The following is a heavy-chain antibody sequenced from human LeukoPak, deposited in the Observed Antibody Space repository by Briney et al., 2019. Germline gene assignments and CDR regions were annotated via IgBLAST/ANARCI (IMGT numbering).Heavy chain of an antibody. Sequence: PGGSLRLSCAASGFTFSSYAMSWVRQAPGKGLEWVSTIGGAAGSTYYGDSVKGRFTISRDNSKNTLYLQMNSLRAEDTAVYYCAQWTSPFDIWGQGTMVTVSS. CDR2: IGGAAGST. J-gene: IGHJ3*02. CDR1: GFTFSSYA. CDR3: AQWTSPFDI. V-gene: IGHV3-23*01. D-gene: IGHD2-8*01.